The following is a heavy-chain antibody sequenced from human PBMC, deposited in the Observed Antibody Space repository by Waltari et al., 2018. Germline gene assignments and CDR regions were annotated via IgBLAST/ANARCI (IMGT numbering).Heavy chain of an antibody. V-gene: IGHV4-39*01. CDR2: IYFSATT. J-gene: IGHJ4*02. CDR3: ARTYSYDSSGYYWAY. D-gene: IGHD3-22*01. CDR1: GGSVSSSSYY. Sequence: QLQLQESGPGLVKPSETLSLTCSVSGGSVSSSSYYWGWIRQPPGKGLEWIGSIYFSATTYYKPSLESRVTISVDTSRNQFSLKLSSVTAADMAVYYCARTYSYDSSGYYWAYWGQGTLVPVSS.